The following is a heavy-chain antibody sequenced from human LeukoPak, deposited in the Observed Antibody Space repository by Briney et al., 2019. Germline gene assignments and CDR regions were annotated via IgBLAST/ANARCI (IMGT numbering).Heavy chain of an antibody. CDR3: ATASGDGYIDRRAFDI. Sequence: HSGGSLRLSCAASGFTFSSYAMHWVRQAPGKGLEYVSAISSNGGSTYYANSVKGRFTISRDNSKNTLYLQMGSLRAEDMAVYYCATASGDGYIDRRAFDIWGQGTMVTVSS. D-gene: IGHD5-24*01. CDR2: ISSNGGST. V-gene: IGHV3-64*01. J-gene: IGHJ3*02. CDR1: GFTFSSYA.